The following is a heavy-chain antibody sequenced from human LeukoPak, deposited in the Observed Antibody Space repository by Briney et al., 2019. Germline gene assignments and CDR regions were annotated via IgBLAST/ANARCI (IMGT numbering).Heavy chain of an antibody. CDR2: IRHDSSDI. CDR1: GFTFINYN. Sequence: GGSLRLSCAASGFTFINYNMNWVRQAPGKGLEWVSYIRHDSSDILYADSVKSRFTISRDDVKNSLYLQLNGLRANDTAVYYCARDSPGWGGFDFWGQGTLVTVSS. CDR3: ARDSPGWGGFDF. V-gene: IGHV3-48*01. J-gene: IGHJ4*02. D-gene: IGHD3-10*01.